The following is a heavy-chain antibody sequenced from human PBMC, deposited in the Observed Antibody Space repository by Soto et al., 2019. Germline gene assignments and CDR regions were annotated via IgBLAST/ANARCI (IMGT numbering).Heavy chain of an antibody. CDR2: INPNSGGT. D-gene: IGHD4-17*01. CDR3: ARGQPTVVTPFDY. J-gene: IGHJ4*02. Sequence: VKVSCKASGYTFTGYYMHWVRQAPGQGLEWMGWINPNSGGTNYAQKFQGRVTMTRDTSISTAYMELSRLRSDDTAVYYCARGQPTVVTPFDYWGQGTLVTVSS. V-gene: IGHV1-2*02. CDR1: GYTFTGYY.